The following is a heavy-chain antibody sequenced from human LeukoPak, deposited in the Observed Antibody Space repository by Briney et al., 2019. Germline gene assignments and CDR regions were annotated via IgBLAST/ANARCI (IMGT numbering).Heavy chain of an antibody. CDR3: ARGLDDFWSGYYPGSWFDP. J-gene: IGHJ5*02. CDR1: GYSFTSYW. D-gene: IGHD3-3*01. Sequence: GESLKISCKGSGYSFTSYWIGWVRQMPGKGLEWMGIIYPGDSDTRYSPSFQGQATISADKSISTAYLQWSSLKASDTAMYYCARGLDDFWSGYYPGSWFDPWGQGTLVTVSS. V-gene: IGHV5-51*01. CDR2: IYPGDSDT.